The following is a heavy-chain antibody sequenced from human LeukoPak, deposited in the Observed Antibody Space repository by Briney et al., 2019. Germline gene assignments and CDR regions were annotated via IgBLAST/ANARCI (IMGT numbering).Heavy chain of an antibody. Sequence: PGGSLRLSCAASGFTFSRYEMNWVRQAPGKGLEWVSYISRSGDTIYYADSVKGRFTISRDNARNSLYLQMNSLRAEDTAIYYCARSEHSSSSFDYWGQGTLVTVSS. CDR2: ISRSGDTI. J-gene: IGHJ4*02. V-gene: IGHV3-48*03. CDR1: GFTFSRYE. CDR3: ARSEHSSSSFDY. D-gene: IGHD6-6*01.